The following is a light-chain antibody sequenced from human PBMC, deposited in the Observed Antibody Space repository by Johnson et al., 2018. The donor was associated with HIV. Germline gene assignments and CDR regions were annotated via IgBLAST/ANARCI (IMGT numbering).Light chain of an antibody. J-gene: IGLJ1*01. V-gene: IGLV1-51*02. Sequence: QSILTQPPSVSAAPGQKVTISCSGSSSNIGNNYVSWYQQLPGTAPKLLIYENNKRPSGIPDRFSGSKSGTSATLGITGLQTGDEVDYYCGAWDTSLRAPYVFGTGTKVTVL. CDR3: GAWDTSLRAPYV. CDR2: ENN. CDR1: SSNIGNNY.